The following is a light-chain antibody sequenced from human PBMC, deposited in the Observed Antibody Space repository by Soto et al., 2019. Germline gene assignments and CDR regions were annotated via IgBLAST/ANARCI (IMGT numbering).Light chain of an antibody. Sequence: IVMTQSPDSLAVSLGERATINCKSSQSVLYSSNSQNYLAWYQQKPGQPPKLLIYRASTRESGVPDRFSGSGSGTDFTLTISSLQAEDVAVYYCQQYYITPRTFGQGTKVEIK. CDR3: QQYYITPRT. CDR2: RAS. V-gene: IGKV4-1*01. CDR1: QSVLYSSNSQNY. J-gene: IGKJ1*01.